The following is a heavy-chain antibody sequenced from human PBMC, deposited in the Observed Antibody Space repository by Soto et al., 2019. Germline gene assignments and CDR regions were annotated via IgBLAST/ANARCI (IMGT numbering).Heavy chain of an antibody. CDR1: GYTFTSHG. CDR2: ISTYNGKT. Sequence: QVHLVQSGGEVKNPGASVKVSCKPSGYTFTSHGLSWVRQAPGQGLEWMGWISTYNGKTDYAQKFQGRGTMTADTRTTTGYMELRSLRSDDTAVYYWARLLTEGATFREDAFDLWGQGTKVTVSS. V-gene: IGHV1-18*01. CDR3: ARLLTEGATFREDAFDL. D-gene: IGHD1-26*01. J-gene: IGHJ3*01.